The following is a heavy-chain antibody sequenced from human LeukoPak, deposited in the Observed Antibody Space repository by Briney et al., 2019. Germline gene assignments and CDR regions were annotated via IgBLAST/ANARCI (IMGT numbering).Heavy chain of an antibody. V-gene: IGHV1-2*02. Sequence: ASVKVSCKASGYTFIGYYMHWVRQAPGQGLEWMGWINPNSGGTNYAQKFQGRVTMTRDTSISTAYMELSRLRSDDTAVYYCARELRLGELSLYAYWGQGTLVTVSS. D-gene: IGHD3-16*02. CDR1: GYTFIGYY. J-gene: IGHJ4*02. CDR3: ARELRLGELSLYAY. CDR2: INPNSGGT.